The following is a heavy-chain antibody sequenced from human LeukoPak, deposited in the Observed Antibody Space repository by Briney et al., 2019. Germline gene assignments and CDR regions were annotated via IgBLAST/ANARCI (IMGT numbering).Heavy chain of an antibody. CDR3: ARAPRGAYCGGDCGSQH. J-gene: IGHJ1*01. V-gene: IGHV1-18*01. D-gene: IGHD2-21*01. Sequence: GASVKVSCKASGYTFTSYGISWVRQAPGQGLEWMGWISAYNGNTNYAQKLQGRVTMTTDTSTSTAYMELRSLGSDDTAVYYCARAPRGAYCGGDCGSQHWGQGTLVTVSS. CDR2: ISAYNGNT. CDR1: GYTFTSYG.